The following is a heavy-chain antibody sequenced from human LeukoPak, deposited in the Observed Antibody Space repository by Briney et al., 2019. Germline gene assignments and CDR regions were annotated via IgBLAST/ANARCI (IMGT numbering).Heavy chain of an antibody. V-gene: IGHV1-69*01. CDR3: ARDHNGYSYGLLHY. CDR2: IIPIFGTA. Sequence: PVKVSCKASGGTFSSYAISWVRQAPGQGLEWMGGIIPIFGTANYAQKFQGRVTITADESTSTAYMELSSLRSEDTAVYYCARDHNGYSYGLLHYWGQGTLVTVSS. D-gene: IGHD5-18*01. J-gene: IGHJ4*01. CDR1: GGTFSSYA.